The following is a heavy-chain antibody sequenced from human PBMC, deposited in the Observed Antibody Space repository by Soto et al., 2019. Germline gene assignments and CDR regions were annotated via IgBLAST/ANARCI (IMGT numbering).Heavy chain of an antibody. D-gene: IGHD4-17*01. J-gene: IGHJ5*02. V-gene: IGHV4-39*01. CDR3: VRHDVTVTFNYFDP. Sequence: SETLSLTCTVSGASIGSGGYYWGWIRQPPGKGLEWIGSIDYSGSTNYNPSLKSRVTISVDTSNNQFSLELSSVTAADTALYFCVRHDVTVTFNYFDPWAQGTLVTVSS. CDR1: GASIGSGGYY. CDR2: IDYSGST.